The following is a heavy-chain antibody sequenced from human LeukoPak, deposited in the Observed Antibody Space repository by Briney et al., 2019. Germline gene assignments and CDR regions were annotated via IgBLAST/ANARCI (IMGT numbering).Heavy chain of an antibody. J-gene: IGHJ3*02. Sequence: TGGSLRLSCVASGFTSRTYWMSWVRQAPGKGLEWVANIKEDGSEKYYVDSMKGRFTISRDNAKNSLYLQMNSLRAEDTAVYYCARESLYYYDSRIWGQGTMVTVSS. CDR1: GFTSRTYW. CDR3: ARESLYYYDSRI. D-gene: IGHD3-22*01. V-gene: IGHV3-7*05. CDR2: IKEDGSEK.